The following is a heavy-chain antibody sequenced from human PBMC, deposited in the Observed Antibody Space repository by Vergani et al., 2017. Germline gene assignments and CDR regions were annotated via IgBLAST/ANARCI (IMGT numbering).Heavy chain of an antibody. CDR2: IYTSGST. CDR3: ARGRYCSSTSCPAAGFDP. Sequence: QVQLQESGPGLVKPSETLSLTCTVSGGSISSYYWSWIRQPAGKGLEWIGRIYTSGSTNYNPSLKSRVTMSVDTSKNQFSLKLSSVTAADTAVYYCARGRYCSSTSCPAAGFDPWGQGTLATVSS. D-gene: IGHD2-2*01. V-gene: IGHV4-4*07. CDR1: GGSISSYY. J-gene: IGHJ5*02.